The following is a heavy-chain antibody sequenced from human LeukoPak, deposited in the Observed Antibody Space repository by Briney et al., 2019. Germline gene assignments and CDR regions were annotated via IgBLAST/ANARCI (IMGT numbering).Heavy chain of an antibody. CDR2: IYYSGST. V-gene: IGHV4-39*01. CDR3: ATARYYDFWSGIDY. Sequence: PSETLSLTCLVSGGSISSNSYYWGWIRQPPGKGLEWIGNIYYSGSTHYNPSLKSRVTISVDTSKNQFSLKLTSVTAADTAVYYCATARYYDFWSGIDYWGQGTLVTVSS. J-gene: IGHJ4*02. D-gene: IGHD3-3*01. CDR1: GGSISSNSYY.